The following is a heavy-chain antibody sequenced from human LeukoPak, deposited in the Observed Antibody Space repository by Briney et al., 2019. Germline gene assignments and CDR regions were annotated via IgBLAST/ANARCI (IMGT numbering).Heavy chain of an antibody. J-gene: IGHJ6*02. Sequence: SETLSLTCTVSGGSISGYYWSWIRQPPGKGLEWIGEINHSGSTNYNPSLKSRVTISVDTSKNQFSLKLSSVTAADTAVYFATVTTSWGMDVWGQGTTVTVSS. D-gene: IGHD4-17*01. CDR2: INHSGST. CDR1: GGSISGYY. V-gene: IGHV4-34*01. CDR3: TVTTSWGMDV.